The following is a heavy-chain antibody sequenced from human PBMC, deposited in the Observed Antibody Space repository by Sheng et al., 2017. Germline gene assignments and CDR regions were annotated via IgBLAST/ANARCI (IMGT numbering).Heavy chain of an antibody. D-gene: IGHD3-22*01. J-gene: IGHJ4*02. V-gene: IGHV3-30*04. CDR3: ARGFTYYYDSSGYYYFDY. CDR1: GFTFSRSA. CDR2: ISYDGSNK. Sequence: QAQLVESGGGVVQPGRSLRLSCVASGFTFSRSAMHWVRQAPGKGLEWVAVISYDGSNKYYADSVKGRFTISRDNSKNTLYLQMNSLRPEDTAVYYCARGFTYYYDSSGYYYFDYWGQGTLVTVSS.